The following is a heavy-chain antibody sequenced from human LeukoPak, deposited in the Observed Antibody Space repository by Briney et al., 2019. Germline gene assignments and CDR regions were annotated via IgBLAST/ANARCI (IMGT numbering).Heavy chain of an antibody. Sequence: GGSLRLSCAASGFTFGAYSMNWVRQAPGKGLEWVSSISHTSSDIHYADSMRGRFTISRDNSKNSLYLQMDSLRADDTAVYYCARLVGTHDTGYYYMDVWGKGTTVTVSS. CDR2: ISHTSSDI. V-gene: IGHV3-21*01. D-gene: IGHD1-26*01. CDR3: ARLVGTHDTGYYYMDV. J-gene: IGHJ6*03. CDR1: GFTFGAYS.